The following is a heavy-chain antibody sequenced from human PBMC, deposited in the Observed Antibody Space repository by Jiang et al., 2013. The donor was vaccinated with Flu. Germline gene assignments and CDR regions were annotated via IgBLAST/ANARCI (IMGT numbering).Heavy chain of an antibody. CDR3: VRHMPSGDYDSPAPTWFDP. D-gene: IGHD3-22*01. J-gene: IGHJ5*02. V-gene: IGHV4-39*07. Sequence: PGLVKPSETLSLICTVSGASIRSDDYYWGWVRQPPGKGLEWIGNMCYSGKNYYKPSLKSRLTMSLDTSRNQFSLRLTSMTAADTAMYYCVRHMPSGDYDSPAPTWFDPWGQGILVTVSS. CDR2: MCYSGKN. CDR1: GASIRSDDYY.